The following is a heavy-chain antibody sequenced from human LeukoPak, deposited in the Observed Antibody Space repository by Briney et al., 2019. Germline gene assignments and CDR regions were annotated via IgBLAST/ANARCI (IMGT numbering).Heavy chain of an antibody. CDR3: PAGDHLNYGVEY. CDR1: GFTFSNFV. CDR2: ISDSGGTI. V-gene: IGHV3-23*01. D-gene: IGHD4-17*01. Sequence: SGGSLRLSCTASGFTFSNFVMSWVRQAPGKGLEWVSSISDSGGTIYHTDSVKGRFTISRDNSKNTLYLQMNSLRAEDTAVYYCPAGDHLNYGVEYRGQGTLVTVSS. J-gene: IGHJ4*02.